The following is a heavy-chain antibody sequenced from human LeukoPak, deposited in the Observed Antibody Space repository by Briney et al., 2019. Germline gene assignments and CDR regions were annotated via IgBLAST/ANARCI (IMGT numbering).Heavy chain of an antibody. CDR3: ARPPFLRGYSYGF. D-gene: IGHD5-18*01. J-gene: IGHJ4*02. Sequence: ASVKVSCKASGYTFTGYYMHWVRQAPGQGLEWMGWINPNSGGTNYAQKFQGRVTMTRDTSISTAYMELSRLRSDDTAVYYCARPPFLRGYSYGFWGQGTLVTVSS. CDR1: GYTFTGYY. CDR2: INPNSGGT. V-gene: IGHV1-2*02.